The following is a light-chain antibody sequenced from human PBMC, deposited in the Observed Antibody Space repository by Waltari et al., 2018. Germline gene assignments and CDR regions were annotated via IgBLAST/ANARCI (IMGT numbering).Light chain of an antibody. J-gene: IGLJ1*01. CDR1: NSDFGNYAP. CDR3: CSYAGRGTYV. CDR2: EVS. V-gene: IGLV2-23*02. Sequence: QSALTQPASVSGTLGQSITISCTGTNSDFGNYAPVSRYQQHPGKAPKLLICEVSKRPSGVSSRFSGSKSGNTASLTISGLQAEDEADYYCCSYAGRGTYVFGSGTKVTVL.